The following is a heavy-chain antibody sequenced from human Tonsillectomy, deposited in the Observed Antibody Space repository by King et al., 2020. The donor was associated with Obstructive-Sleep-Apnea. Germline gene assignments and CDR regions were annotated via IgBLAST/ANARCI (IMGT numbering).Heavy chain of an antibody. V-gene: IGHV4-59*08. CDR1: GGSISNYY. CDR2: MYYSGNT. CDR3: ARHRGVEDYGGYGDYFDY. D-gene: IGHD5-12*01. Sequence: VQLQESGPGLVKPSETLSLTCTVSGGSISNYYWSWIRQPPGKGLGWIGYMYYSGNTNFNPSLKSRVTISADTSRLQFSLRLSSVTAADTAVYYCARHRGVEDYGGYGDYFDYWGQGTLVTVSS. J-gene: IGHJ4*02.